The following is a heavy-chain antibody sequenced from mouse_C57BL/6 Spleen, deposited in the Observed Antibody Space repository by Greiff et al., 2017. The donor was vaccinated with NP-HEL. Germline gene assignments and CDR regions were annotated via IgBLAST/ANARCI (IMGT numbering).Heavy chain of an antibody. J-gene: IGHJ1*03. CDR2: IRSKSNNYAT. D-gene: IGHD1-1*01. V-gene: IGHV10-1*01. CDR3: VRHYYGSSYEYFDV. Sequence: EVQGVESGGGLVQPKGSLKLSCAASGFSFNTYAMNWVRQAPGKGLEWVARIRSKSNNYATYYADSVKDRFTISRDDSESMLYLQMNNLKTEDTAMYYCVRHYYGSSYEYFDVWGTGTTVTVSS. CDR1: GFSFNTYA.